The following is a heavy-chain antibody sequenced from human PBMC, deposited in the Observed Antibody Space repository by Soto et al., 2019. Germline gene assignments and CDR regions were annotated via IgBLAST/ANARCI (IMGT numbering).Heavy chain of an antibody. CDR1: GYTFTSYA. V-gene: IGHV1-3*01. J-gene: IGHJ5*02. Sequence: ASVKVSCKASGYTFTSYAMHWVRQAPGQRLEWMGWINAGNGNTKYSQKFQGRVTITRDTSASTAYMELSSLRSEDTAVYYCASSYSSIEEESIRLYLCGQGNLVTVYS. CDR2: INAGNGNT. CDR3: ASSYSSIEEESIRLYL. D-gene: IGHD6-13*01.